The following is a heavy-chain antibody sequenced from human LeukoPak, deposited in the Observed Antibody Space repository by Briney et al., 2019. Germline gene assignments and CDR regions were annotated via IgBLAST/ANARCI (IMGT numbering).Heavy chain of an antibody. CDR3: ARLNILEGIFDY. J-gene: IGHJ4*02. Sequence: SETLSLTCTVSGGSISSSSYYWGWIRQPPGKGLEWSGSIYYSGSTYYNPALKSRVTISVDTSKNQFSLKLRSVTAAETAVSYCARLNILEGIFDYWGQGTLVTVSS. CDR1: GGSISSSSYY. CDR2: IYYSGST. V-gene: IGHV4-39*01. D-gene: IGHD3-3*01.